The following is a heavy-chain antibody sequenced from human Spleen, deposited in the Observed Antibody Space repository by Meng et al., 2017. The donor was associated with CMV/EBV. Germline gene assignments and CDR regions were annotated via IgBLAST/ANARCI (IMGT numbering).Heavy chain of an antibody. CDR2: ISYDGSNK. D-gene: IGHD6-13*01. J-gene: IGHJ6*02. V-gene: IGHV3-30-3*01. Sequence: GESLKISCAASGFTFSSYAMHWVRQAPGKGLEWVAVISYDGSNKYYADSVKGRFTISRDNAKNSLYLQMNSLRAEDTAVYYCARDLAGAEKHYYYYYGMDVWGQGTTVTVSS. CDR3: ARDLAGAEKHYYYYYGMDV. CDR1: GFTFSSYA.